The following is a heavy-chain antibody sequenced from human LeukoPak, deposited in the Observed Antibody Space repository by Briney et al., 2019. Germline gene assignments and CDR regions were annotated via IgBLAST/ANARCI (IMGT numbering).Heavy chain of an antibody. CDR1: TRYFTNYW. Sequence: GGSLRLSCTASTRYFTNYWMHWVRQAPGKGLAWVSRIDRDGIRTDYADSVRGRFTISRHNAKNTVYLQMDSLRAEDTAVYFCGTSRWSGVVDSWGQGSLVTVSS. V-gene: IGHV3-74*01. CDR2: IDRDGIRT. J-gene: IGHJ5*01. CDR3: GTSRWSGVVDS. D-gene: IGHD3-3*01.